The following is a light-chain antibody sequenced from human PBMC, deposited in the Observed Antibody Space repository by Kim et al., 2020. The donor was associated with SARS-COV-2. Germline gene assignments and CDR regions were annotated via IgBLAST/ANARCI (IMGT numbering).Light chain of an antibody. CDR2: GKN. Sequence: SSELTQDPAVSVALGQTVRITCQGDSLRSYYATWYQQKPGQAPILVIYGKNNRPSGIPDRISGSSSGNTASLTITGTQAGAEADYYCNSRDSNDNVVFGG. V-gene: IGLV3-19*01. J-gene: IGLJ2*01. CDR3: NSRDSNDNVV. CDR1: SLRSYY.